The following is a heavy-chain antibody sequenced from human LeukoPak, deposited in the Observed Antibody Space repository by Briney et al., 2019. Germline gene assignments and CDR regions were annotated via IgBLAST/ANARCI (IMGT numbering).Heavy chain of an antibody. CDR1: GFTFSSYS. J-gene: IGHJ6*04. V-gene: IGHV3-21*01. CDR2: ISSSSSYI. CDR3: ARYDILTGSGMDV. Sequence: GGSLRLSCAASGFTFSSYSMNWVRQAPGKGLEWVSSISSSSSYIYYADSVKGRFTISRDNAKNSLYLQMNSLRAEDTAVYYCARYDILTGSGMDVWGKGTTVTVPS. D-gene: IGHD3-9*01.